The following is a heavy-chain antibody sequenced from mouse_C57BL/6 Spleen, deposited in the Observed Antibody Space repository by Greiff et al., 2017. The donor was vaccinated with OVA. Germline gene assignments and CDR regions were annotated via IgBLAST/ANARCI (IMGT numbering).Heavy chain of an antibody. Sequence: QVQLQQSGAELVKPGASVKMSCKASGYTFTSYWITWVKQRPGQGLEWIGDIYPGSGSTNYNEKFKSKATLTVDTSSSTAYMQLSSLTSEDSAVYYCAREITTVVPWWGQGTTLTVSS. D-gene: IGHD1-1*01. J-gene: IGHJ2*01. CDR2: IYPGSGST. CDR3: AREITTVVPW. CDR1: GYTFTSYW. V-gene: IGHV1-55*01.